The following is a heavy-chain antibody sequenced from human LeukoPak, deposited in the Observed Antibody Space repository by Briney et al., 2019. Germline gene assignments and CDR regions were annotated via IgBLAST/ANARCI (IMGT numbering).Heavy chain of an antibody. D-gene: IGHD4-11*01. CDR2: MNPNSGNT. V-gene: IGHV1-8*03. CDR1: GYTFTIYD. CDR3: ARGLLGFRRSDYSNYWDNWFDP. J-gene: IGHJ5*02. Sequence: ASGKLSCKASGYTFTIYDINWVRQATGQGLEWMGWMNPNSGNTGYAQKFQGRVTITRNTSISTAYMELSSLRFEDTAVYYCARGLLGFRRSDYSNYWDNWFDPWGQGTLVTVSS.